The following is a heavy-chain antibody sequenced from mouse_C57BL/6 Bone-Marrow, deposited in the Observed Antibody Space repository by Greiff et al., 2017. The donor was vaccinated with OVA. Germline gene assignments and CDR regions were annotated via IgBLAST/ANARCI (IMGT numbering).Heavy chain of an antibody. CDR2: IHPNSGST. CDR1: GYTFTSYW. J-gene: IGHJ2*01. CDR3: ARKVTTAYFDY. D-gene: IGHD1-2*01. V-gene: IGHV1-64*01. Sequence: QVHVKQPGAELVKPGASVKLSCKASGYTFTSYWMHWVKQRPGQGLEWIGMIHPNSGSTNYNEKFKSKATLTVDKSSSTAYMQLSSLTSEDSAVYYCARKVTTAYFDYWGQGTTLTVSS.